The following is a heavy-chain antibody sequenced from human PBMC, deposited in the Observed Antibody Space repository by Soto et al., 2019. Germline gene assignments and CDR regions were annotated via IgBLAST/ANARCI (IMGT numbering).Heavy chain of an antibody. J-gene: IGHJ5*01. CDR2: MNPNSGNT. V-gene: IGHV1-8*01. Sequence: QVQLVQSGAEVKTPGASVKVSCKASGYTFATYDINWVRQAPGQGLEWMGWMNPNSGNTGYAQKFQGRLTMTRDTALGVAHMELSSLRNEDTAVYYCAISDGYNFNWLDSWGQGTLVTVSA. D-gene: IGHD2-21*01. CDR1: GYTFATYD. CDR3: AISDGYNFNWLDS.